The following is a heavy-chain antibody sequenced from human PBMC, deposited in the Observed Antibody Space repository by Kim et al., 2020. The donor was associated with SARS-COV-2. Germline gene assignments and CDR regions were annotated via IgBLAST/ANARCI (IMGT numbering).Heavy chain of an antibody. Sequence: SETLSLTCTVSGGSISSYYWSWIRQPPGKGLEWIGYIYYSGSTNYNPSLKSRVTISVDTSKNQFSLKLSSVTAADTAVYYCARDHIGSSWYFGYWGQGTLVTVSS. V-gene: IGHV4-59*13. CDR2: IYYSGST. CDR3: ARDHIGSSWYFGY. J-gene: IGHJ4*02. D-gene: IGHD6-13*01. CDR1: GGSISSYY.